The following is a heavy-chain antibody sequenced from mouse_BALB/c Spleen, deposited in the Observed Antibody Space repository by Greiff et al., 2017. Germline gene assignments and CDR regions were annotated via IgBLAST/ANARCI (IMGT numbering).Heavy chain of an antibody. Sequence: VQLKESGAELVKPGASVKLSCTASGFNIKDTYMHWVKQRPEQGLEWIGRIDPANGNTKYDPKFQGKATITADTSSNTAYLQLSSLTSEDTAVYYCALGYYGTYYAMDYWGQGTSVTVSS. J-gene: IGHJ4*01. D-gene: IGHD1-2*01. CDR3: ALGYYGTYYAMDY. CDR1: GFNIKDTY. V-gene: IGHV14-3*02. CDR2: IDPANGNT.